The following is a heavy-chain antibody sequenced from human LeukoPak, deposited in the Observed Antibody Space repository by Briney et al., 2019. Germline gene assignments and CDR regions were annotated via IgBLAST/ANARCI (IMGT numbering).Heavy chain of an antibody. J-gene: IGHJ3*02. D-gene: IGHD5-24*01. CDR1: GYIFTSYG. V-gene: IGHV1-8*02. CDR3: ARGLRWDAFDI. Sequence: ASVKVSCKASGYIFTSYGISWVRQATGQGLEWMGWMNPNSGNTGYAQKFQGRVTMTRNTSISTAYMELSSLRSEDTAVYYCARGLRWDAFDIWGQGTMVTVSS. CDR2: MNPNSGNT.